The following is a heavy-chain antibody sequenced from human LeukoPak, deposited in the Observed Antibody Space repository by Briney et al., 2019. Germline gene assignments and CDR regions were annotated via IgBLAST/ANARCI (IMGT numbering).Heavy chain of an antibody. V-gene: IGHV3-11*05. CDR3: ARVRGSSGYYPDY. CDR1: GFTFSDYY. D-gene: IGHD3-22*01. CDR2: ISSSSSYT. Sequence: GGSLRLSCAASGFTFSDYYMSWIRQAPGKGLEWVSYISSSSSYTNYADSVKGRFTISRNNAKNSLYVQMNSLRAEDTAVYYCARVRGSSGYYPDYWGQGTLVTISS. J-gene: IGHJ4*02.